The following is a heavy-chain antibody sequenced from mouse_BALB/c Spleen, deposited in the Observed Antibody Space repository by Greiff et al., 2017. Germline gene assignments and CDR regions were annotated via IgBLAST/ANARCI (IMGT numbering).Heavy chain of an antibody. Sequence: EVQLVESGGGLVKPGGSLKLSCAASGFTFSSYAMSWVRQTPEKRLEWVATISSGGSYTYYPDSVKGRFTISRDNAKNTLYLRMSSLRSEDTAMYYCAREDYAFDVWGAGTTVTVSS. CDR1: GFTFSSYA. CDR3: AREDYAFDV. J-gene: IGHJ1*01. V-gene: IGHV5-9-3*01. D-gene: IGHD1-1*02. CDR2: ISSGGSYT.